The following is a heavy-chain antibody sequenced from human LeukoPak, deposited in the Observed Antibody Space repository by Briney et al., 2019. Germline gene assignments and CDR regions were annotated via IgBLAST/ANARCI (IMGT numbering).Heavy chain of an antibody. V-gene: IGHV3-30*03. CDR1: GFTFSSYC. Sequence: PGRSLRLSCAASGFTFSSYCIHWVRQAPGKGLEWVAVISYDGSNKYYADSVKGRFTISRDNSKNTLYLQMNSLRAEDTAMYYCARGLPPVMKYYFDYWGQGTLVTVFS. CDR2: ISYDGSNK. D-gene: IGHD4-11*01. J-gene: IGHJ4*02. CDR3: ARGLPPVMKYYFDY.